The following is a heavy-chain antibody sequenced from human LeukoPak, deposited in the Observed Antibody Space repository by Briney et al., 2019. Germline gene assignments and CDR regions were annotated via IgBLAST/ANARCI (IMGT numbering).Heavy chain of an antibody. D-gene: IGHD3-10*01. CDR2: IHSGGSP. CDR1: GFTVSSNY. Sequence: PGGSLRLSCAVSGFTVSSNYMNWVRQAPGKGLEWVSVIHSGGSPYYLDSVKGRFTISRDGPKNTLYLQMNSLRAEDTAVYYCARDDGSGGPFDYWGQGTLVTVSS. J-gene: IGHJ4*02. V-gene: IGHV3-66*01. CDR3: ARDDGSGGPFDY.